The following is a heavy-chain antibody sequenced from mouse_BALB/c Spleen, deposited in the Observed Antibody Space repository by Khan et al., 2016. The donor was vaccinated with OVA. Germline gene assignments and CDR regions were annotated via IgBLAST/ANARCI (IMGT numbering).Heavy chain of an antibody. V-gene: IGHV2-2*02. Sequence: QVQLKESGPGLLQPSQSLSITCTVSGFSLNTYSVHWVRQSPGKGLEWLGVIWSAGSTDYNAAFISRLSINTDNSKSQVFFKMNSLQTNDTAIYYCAISGDDYGGGAWFAYWGQGTLVTVSA. J-gene: IGHJ3*01. CDR1: GFSLNTYS. CDR3: AISGDDYGGGAWFAY. D-gene: IGHD2-4*01. CDR2: IWSAGST.